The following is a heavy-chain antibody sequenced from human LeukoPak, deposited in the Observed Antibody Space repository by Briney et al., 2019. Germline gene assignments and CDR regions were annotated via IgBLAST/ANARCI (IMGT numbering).Heavy chain of an antibody. CDR1: GFTFSSYA. V-gene: IGHV3-30-3*01. Sequence: GGSLRLSCAASGFTFSSYAMHWVRQAPGKGLEWVAVISYDGSNKYYADPVKGRFTISRDNSKNTLYLQMNSLRAEDTAVYYCARDHVLDYWGQGTLVTVSS. J-gene: IGHJ4*02. CDR2: ISYDGSNK. CDR3: ARDHVLDY.